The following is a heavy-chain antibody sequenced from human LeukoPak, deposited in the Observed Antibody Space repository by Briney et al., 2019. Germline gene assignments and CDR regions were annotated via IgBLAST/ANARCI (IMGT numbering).Heavy chain of an antibody. CDR2: INHSGST. CDR3: AREKVAFGRIVGAKNY. CDR1: GGSFRGYY. J-gene: IGHJ4*02. Sequence: SSETLSLTCAVYGGSFRGYYWSWIRQPLGKGLEWIGEINHSGSTNYNPSLKSRVTISVDTSKNQFSLKLSSVTAADTAVYYCAREKVAFGRIVGAKNYWGQGTLVTVSS. D-gene: IGHD1-26*01. V-gene: IGHV4-34*01.